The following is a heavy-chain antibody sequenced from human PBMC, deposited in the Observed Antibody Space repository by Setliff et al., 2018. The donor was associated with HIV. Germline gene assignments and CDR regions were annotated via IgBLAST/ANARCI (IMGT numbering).Heavy chain of an antibody. CDR1: GYSISSAFS. D-gene: IGHD2-2*01. CDR2: IYQSGST. V-gene: IGHV4-38-2*01. CDR3: ARVSCNSTSCYRRNAFDV. J-gene: IGHJ3*01. Sequence: SETLSLTCAVSGYSISSAFSWGWIRQPPGKGLEWIGSIYQSGSTNYNPSLKSRVTISVDTSKNQFSLKLTSVTAADTAVYYCARVSCNSTSCYRRNAFDVWGQGTMVTVSS.